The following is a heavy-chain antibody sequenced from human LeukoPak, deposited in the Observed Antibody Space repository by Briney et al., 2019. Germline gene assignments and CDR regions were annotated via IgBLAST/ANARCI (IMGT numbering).Heavy chain of an antibody. J-gene: IGHJ3*01. CDR2: IYDSEGT. V-gene: IGHV4-30-2*01. Sequence: SETLSLTCTVSGVSISNAGYLWSWIRQPPGKGLEYIGYIYDSEGTYYNPSLKSRVTVSVDRSKNQFSLKVYSVSAADTAVYYCASGIAYYQPSKNAFDFWGQGTMVIVSS. D-gene: IGHD2-2*01. CDR1: GVSISNAGYL. CDR3: ASGIAYYQPSKNAFDF.